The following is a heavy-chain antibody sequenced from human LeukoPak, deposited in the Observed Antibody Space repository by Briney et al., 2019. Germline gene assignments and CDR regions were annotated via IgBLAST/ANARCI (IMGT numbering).Heavy chain of an antibody. V-gene: IGHV3-23*01. CDR1: GFTFSGYG. CDR3: AKDRTGTTGRDWLDP. Sequence: PGGSLRLSCVASGFTFSGYGMGWVRQAPGKGLEWVSAISGSGDNTFYAESVKGRFTISRDNSKNTMYLQMDSLRVDDTAVYHCAKDRTGTTGRDWLDPWGQGILVTVSS. J-gene: IGHJ5*02. D-gene: IGHD1-1*01. CDR2: ISGSGDNT.